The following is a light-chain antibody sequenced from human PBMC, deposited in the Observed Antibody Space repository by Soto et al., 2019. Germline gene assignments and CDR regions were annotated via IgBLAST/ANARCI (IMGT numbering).Light chain of an antibody. J-gene: IGKJ4*01. V-gene: IGKV3-15*01. CDR2: GAS. CDR3: QQYNDWPPA. CDR1: QSVSSY. Sequence: EIVLTQSPATLSLSPGERATLSCRASQSVSSYLAWYQHKPGQAPRLLIYGASTRATGIPARFRGSGSGTEFTLTIDSLQSEDFAVYYCQQYNDWPPAFGGGTKVEIK.